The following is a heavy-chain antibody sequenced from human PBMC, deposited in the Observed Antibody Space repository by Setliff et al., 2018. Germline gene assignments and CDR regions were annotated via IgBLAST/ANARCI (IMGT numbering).Heavy chain of an antibody. CDR1: GYMFKSYG. J-gene: IGHJ4*01. CDR3: AKSPHDFWSGRVFFDY. Sequence: ASVKVSCKASGYMFKSYGITWMRQAPGQGPEWMGWISPYNDNTNSAEKFQDRITITTDTSTSTSYMELRSLRSDDTAIYYCAKSPHDFWSGRVFFDYWGQGILVTVSS. CDR2: ISPYNDNT. D-gene: IGHD3-3*01. V-gene: IGHV1-18*01.